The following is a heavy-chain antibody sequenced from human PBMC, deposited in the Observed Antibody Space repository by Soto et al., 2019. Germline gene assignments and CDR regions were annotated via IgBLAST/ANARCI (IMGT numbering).Heavy chain of an antibody. CDR2: ISSSSSTI. CDR1: GFTFSSYD. CDR3: AGHGGQWLNWFDP. J-gene: IGHJ5*02. Sequence: EVQLVESGGGLVQPGGSLRLSCAASGFTFSSYDMNWVRQAPGKGLEWVSYISSSSSTIYYADSVEGRFTISRDNAKNSLYLQMNSLRAEDTAVYYCAGHGGQWLNWFDPWGQGILVTVSS. V-gene: IGHV3-48*01. D-gene: IGHD6-19*01.